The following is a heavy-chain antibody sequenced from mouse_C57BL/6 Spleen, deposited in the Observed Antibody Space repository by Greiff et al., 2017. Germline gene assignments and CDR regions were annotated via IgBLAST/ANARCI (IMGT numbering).Heavy chain of an antibody. D-gene: IGHD2-3*01. J-gene: IGHJ2*01. Sequence: EVKLEESGPGLVKPSQSLSLTCSVTGYSITSGYYWNWIRQFPGNKLEWMGYISYDGSNNYNPSLKNRISITRDTSKNQFFLKLNSVTTEDTATYYCASTYDGYYLYYFDYWGQGTTLTVSS. CDR3: ASTYDGYYLYYFDY. V-gene: IGHV3-6*01. CDR2: ISYDGSN. CDR1: GYSITSGYY.